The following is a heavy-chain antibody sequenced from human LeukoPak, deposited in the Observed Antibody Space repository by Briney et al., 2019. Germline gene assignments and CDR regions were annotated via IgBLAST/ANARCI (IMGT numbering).Heavy chain of an antibody. CDR2: ICYTGTT. CDR3: ARESSGHLNAFDI. V-gene: IGHV4-59*01. D-gene: IGHD6-19*01. J-gene: IGHJ3*02. Sequence: SETLSLTCTVSGGSISNYYWSWIRQPPGKGLERIGYICYTGTTNYNPSLKSRVTISLDTSKNQFSLKLTSVSAADTAVYYCARESSGHLNAFDIWGQGTMVTVSS. CDR1: GGSISNYY.